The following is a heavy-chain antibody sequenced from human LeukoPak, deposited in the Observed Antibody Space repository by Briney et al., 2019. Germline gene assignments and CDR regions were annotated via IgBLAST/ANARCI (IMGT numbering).Heavy chain of an antibody. Sequence: SETLSLTCTVSGGSISSYYWSWIRQPPGKGLEWIGYIYYSGSTNYNPSLKSRVTISVDTSKNQFSLKPSSVTAADTAVYYCARSRGYGDPYYFDYWGQGTLVTVSS. CDR2: IYYSGST. CDR3: ARSRGYGDPYYFDY. V-gene: IGHV4-59*01. D-gene: IGHD4-17*01. CDR1: GGSISSYY. J-gene: IGHJ4*02.